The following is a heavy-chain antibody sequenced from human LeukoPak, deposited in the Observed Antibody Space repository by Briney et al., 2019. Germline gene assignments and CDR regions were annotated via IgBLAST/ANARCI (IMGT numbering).Heavy chain of an antibody. D-gene: IGHD2-21*02. V-gene: IGHV3-30*18. Sequence: GGSLRLFCAASGFTFSSYGMHWVRQAPGKGLEWVAVISYDGSNKYYADSVKGRFTISRDNSKNTLYLQMNSLRAEDTAVYYCAKDGVTGDFDYWGQGTLVTVSS. J-gene: IGHJ4*02. CDR2: ISYDGSNK. CDR3: AKDGVTGDFDY. CDR1: GFTFSSYG.